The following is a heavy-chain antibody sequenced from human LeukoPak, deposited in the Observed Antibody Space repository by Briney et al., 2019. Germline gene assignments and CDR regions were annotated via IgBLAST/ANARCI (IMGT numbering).Heavy chain of an antibody. CDR1: GVSINDYY. CDR3: ARIRCGHSGSVCYNH. CDR2: IGHTEGT. D-gene: IGHD2-21*01. J-gene: IGHJ4*02. V-gene: IGHV4-34*01. Sequence: SETLSPTCGVFGVSINDYYWSWIRQSPGKGLEWIGEIGHTEGTRYNPSLESRVTMSVGTSENQLSLKLIFVTAADTAVYSCARIRCGHSGSVCYNHWGLGTLVTVSS.